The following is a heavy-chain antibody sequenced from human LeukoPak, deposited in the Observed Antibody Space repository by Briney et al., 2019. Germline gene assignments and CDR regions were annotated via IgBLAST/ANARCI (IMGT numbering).Heavy chain of an antibody. V-gene: IGHV7-4-1*02. D-gene: IGHD4-11*01. CDR2: INTNTGNP. CDR1: GYTFTTYA. J-gene: IGHJ6*03. CDR3: ARSTTVTTFVDYYYYYMDV. Sequence: ASVKVSCKASGYTFTTYAMNWVRQAPGQGLEWMGWINTNTGNPTYAQGFTGRFVFSLDTSVSTAYLQISSLKAEDTAVYYCARSTTVTTFVDYYYYYMDVWGKGTTVTISS.